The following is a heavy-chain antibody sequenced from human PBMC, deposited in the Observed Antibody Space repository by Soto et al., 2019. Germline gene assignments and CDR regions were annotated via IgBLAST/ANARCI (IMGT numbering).Heavy chain of an antibody. Sequence: QVQLVQSGAEVKKPGASVKVSCKASGYTFTSYGISWVRQAPGQGLEWMGWISAYNGNTNYAQKLRGRVTMTTDTSTSTAYMELRSLRSDDTAVYYCARDAAMVTYYYYYYGMDVWGQGTTVTVSS. CDR1: GYTFTSYG. CDR3: ARDAAMVTYYYYYYGMDV. J-gene: IGHJ6*02. V-gene: IGHV1-18*04. D-gene: IGHD5-18*01. CDR2: ISAYNGNT.